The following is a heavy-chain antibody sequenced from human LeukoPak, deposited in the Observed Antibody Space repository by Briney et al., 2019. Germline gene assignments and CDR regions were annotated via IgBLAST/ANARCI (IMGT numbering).Heavy chain of an antibody. CDR3: ARRNTAMIAGLDS. J-gene: IGHJ4*02. CDR1: GYTFTSYD. V-gene: IGHV1-8*01. D-gene: IGHD5-18*01. Sequence: GASVKVSCKASGYTFTSYDINWVRQATGQGLEWMGWMNPNSGNTGYAQRFQGRVTMTRNTSISTAYMELSSLRSEDTAVYYCARRNTAMIAGLDSWGQGTLVTVSS. CDR2: MNPNSGNT.